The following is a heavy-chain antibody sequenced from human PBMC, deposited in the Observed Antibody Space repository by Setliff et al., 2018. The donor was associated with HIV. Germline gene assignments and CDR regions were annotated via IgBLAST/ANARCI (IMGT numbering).Heavy chain of an antibody. D-gene: IGHD3-16*02. J-gene: IGHJ3*02. V-gene: IGHV4-39*01. Sequence: SETLSLTCTVSGGSLSSSNNFWGWIRQRPGKGLEWIGTTDYTGNADYNTSLKSRLTISVDTSENQFSLKLNSVTAADTAVYYCARHYRELLGDAFDIWGQGTLVTVSS. CDR1: GGSLSSSNNF. CDR3: ARHYRELLGDAFDI. CDR2: TDYTGNA.